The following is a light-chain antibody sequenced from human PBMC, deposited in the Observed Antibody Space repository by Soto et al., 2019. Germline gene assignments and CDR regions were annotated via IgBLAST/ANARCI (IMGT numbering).Light chain of an antibody. CDR2: EVS. J-gene: IGLJ1*01. V-gene: IGLV2-23*02. CDR1: SSDVGSYNL. Sequence: QSVLTQPASVSGSPGQSITISCTRTSSDVGSYNLVSWYQQHPGKAPKLMIYEVSKRPSGVSNRFSGPKSGNTASLTISGLQAEDEADYYCCSYAGSSSVFGTGTKVTVL. CDR3: CSYAGSSSV.